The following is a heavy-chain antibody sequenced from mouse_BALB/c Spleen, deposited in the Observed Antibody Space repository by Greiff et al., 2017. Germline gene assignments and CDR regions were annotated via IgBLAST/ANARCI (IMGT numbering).Heavy chain of an antibody. J-gene: IGHJ4*01. V-gene: IGHV2-6-7*01. CDR3: ARDEGYYGSDAMDY. CDR2: IWGDGST. CDR1: GFSLTGYG. Sequence: VHLVESGPGLVAPSQSLSITCTVSGFSLTGYGVNWVRQPPGKGLEWLGMIWGDGSTDYNSALKSRLRISKDNSKSQVFLKMNSLQTDDTARYYCARDEGYYGSDAMDYWGQGTSVTVSS. D-gene: IGHD1-1*01.